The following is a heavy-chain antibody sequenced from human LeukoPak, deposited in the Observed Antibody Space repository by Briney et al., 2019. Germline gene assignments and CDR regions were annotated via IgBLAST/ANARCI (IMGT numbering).Heavy chain of an antibody. CDR1: GYTFTSYD. V-gene: IGHV1-8*01. D-gene: IGHD3-16*02. CDR3: ARGREVSYYDYIWGSYRSDH. Sequence: GASVKVSCKASGYTFTSYDINWVRQATGQGLEWMGWMNPNSGNTGYAQKFQGRVTMTRNTSISTAYMELSSLRSEDTAVYYCARGREVSYYDYIWGSYRSDHWGQGTLVTVSS. CDR2: MNPNSGNT. J-gene: IGHJ4*02.